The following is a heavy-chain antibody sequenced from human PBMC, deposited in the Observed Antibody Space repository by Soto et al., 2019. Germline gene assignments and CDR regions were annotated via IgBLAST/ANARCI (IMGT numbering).Heavy chain of an antibody. J-gene: IGHJ6*02. D-gene: IGHD2-8*01. CDR3: AKVSFGVHYYYGMDV. CDR1: GFTFSSYA. Sequence: GGSLRLSCAASGFTFSSYAMSWVRQAPGKGLEWVSAISGSGGSTYYADSVKGRFTISRDNSKNTLYLQMNSLRAEDTAVYYCAKVSFGVHYYYGMDVWGQGTTVTVSS. CDR2: ISGSGGST. V-gene: IGHV3-23*01.